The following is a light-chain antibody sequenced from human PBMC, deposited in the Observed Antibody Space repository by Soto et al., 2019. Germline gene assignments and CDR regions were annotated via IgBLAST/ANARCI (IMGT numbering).Light chain of an antibody. V-gene: IGKV1-33*01. CDR3: QQYDNLPPFT. CDR1: RSIGTY. Sequence: DIEMTQSPSALSGSVGDRVTITFPASRSIGTYLYWYQHKPGKAPQLLIYTVSNLQSGVPSRFSGSGSGTDFTFTISSLQPEDIATYYCQQYDNLPPFTFGQGTRLEIK. CDR2: TVS. J-gene: IGKJ5*01.